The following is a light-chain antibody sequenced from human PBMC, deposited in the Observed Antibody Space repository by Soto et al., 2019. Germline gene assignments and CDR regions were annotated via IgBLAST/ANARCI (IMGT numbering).Light chain of an antibody. V-gene: IGKV1-5*01. J-gene: IGKJ2*01. Sequence: DIQMTQSPSTMSASVGDRVTITCRASQSISYWLAWYQQKPGKTPKLLIYDASNLESGVPLRLSGSGSGTEFTLAISSLQPDDFATYYCQQYDRYSPFTFGQGTNVEIK. CDR1: QSISYW. CDR2: DAS. CDR3: QQYDRYSPFT.